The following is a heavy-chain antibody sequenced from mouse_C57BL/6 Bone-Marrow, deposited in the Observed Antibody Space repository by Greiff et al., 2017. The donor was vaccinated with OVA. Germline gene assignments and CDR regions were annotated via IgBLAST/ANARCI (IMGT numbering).Heavy chain of an antibody. CDR3: ARSCTLYGSLDY. CDR1: GYTFTNYW. V-gene: IGHV1-63*01. D-gene: IGHD1-1*01. Sequence: QVQLQQSGAELVRPGTSVKMSCKASGYTFTNYWIGWAKQRPGHGLEWIGDIYPGGGYTNYNEKFKGKATLTADKSSSTAYMQFSSLTSEDSAIYYCARSCTLYGSLDYWGQGTTLTVSS. J-gene: IGHJ2*01. CDR2: IYPGGGYT.